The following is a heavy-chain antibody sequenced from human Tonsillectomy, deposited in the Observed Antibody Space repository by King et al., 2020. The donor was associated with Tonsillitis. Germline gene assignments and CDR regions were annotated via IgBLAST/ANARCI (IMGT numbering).Heavy chain of an antibody. V-gene: IGHV3-11*06. CDR2: ISSSSTYT. CDR3: ARGGDSRTWYGYYYYGMDV. CDR1: GFTFSDYY. D-gene: IGHD6-13*01. Sequence: QLVQSGGGLVKPGGSLRFSCAASGFTFSDYYMSWIRQAPGKGLEWVAYISSSSTYTNYADSVKGRFTISRDNAKNSLYLQMNSLRAEDTAVYYCARGGDSRTWYGYYYYGMDVWGQGATVTVSS. J-gene: IGHJ6*02.